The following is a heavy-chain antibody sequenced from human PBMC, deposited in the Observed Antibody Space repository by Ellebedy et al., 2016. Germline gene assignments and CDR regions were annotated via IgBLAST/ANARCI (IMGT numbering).Heavy chain of an antibody. CDR3: ARGMTTVTTVSFDY. CDR1: GFTFNTAG. D-gene: IGHD4-17*01. Sequence: GGSLRPSXTASGFTFNTAGMTWVRQAPGKGLEWVATIVFSGTATYYSDSVKSRFTISRDNAKNSLYLQMNSLRDEDTAVYYCARGMTTVTTVSFDYWGQGTLVTVSS. J-gene: IGHJ4*02. V-gene: IGHV3-21*01. CDR2: IVFSGTAT.